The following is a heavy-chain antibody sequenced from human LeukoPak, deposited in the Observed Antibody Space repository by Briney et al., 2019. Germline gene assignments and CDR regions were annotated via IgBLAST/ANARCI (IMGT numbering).Heavy chain of an antibody. Sequence: PGGSLRLSCAASGFTFSSYSMNWVRQAPGKGLEWVSSISSSSSCIYYADSVKGRFTISRDNAKNSLYLQMNSLRAEDTAVYYCARGPDGYNSVWGQGTLVTVSS. CDR3: ARGPDGYNSV. J-gene: IGHJ4*02. V-gene: IGHV3-21*01. D-gene: IGHD5-12*01. CDR2: ISSSSSCI. CDR1: GFTFSSYS.